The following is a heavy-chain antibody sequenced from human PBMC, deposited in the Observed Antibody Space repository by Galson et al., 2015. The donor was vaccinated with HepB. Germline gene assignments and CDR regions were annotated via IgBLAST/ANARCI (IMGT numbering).Heavy chain of an antibody. J-gene: IGHJ4*02. CDR2: AYHSGGT. V-gene: IGHV4-4*01. Sequence: ETLSLTCTVSGDSISNDRWWSWVRQPPGEGLEWIGEAYHSGGTNYRPSLKSRVTISVDKSKNQFSLKLTSVTAADTAVYFCARAEEGRGYFDYWGQGTLVTVSS. D-gene: IGHD3-10*01. CDR3: ARAEEGRGYFDY. CDR1: GDSISNDRW.